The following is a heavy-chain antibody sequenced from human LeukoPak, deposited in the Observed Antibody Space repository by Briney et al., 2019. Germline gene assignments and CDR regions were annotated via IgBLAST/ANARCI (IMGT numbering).Heavy chain of an antibody. Sequence: SETLSLTCTVSGGSISSSSYYWGWIRQPPGKGLEWIGRFYYSGSTYYNPSLKSRVTISVDTSKNHFSLKLSSVTAADTAEYYCARHGTGATTGFYYYYMDVWGKGTTVTVSS. CDR3: ARHGTGATTGFYYYYMDV. D-gene: IGHD1-26*01. CDR2: FYYSGST. J-gene: IGHJ6*03. V-gene: IGHV4-39*01. CDR1: GGSISSSSYY.